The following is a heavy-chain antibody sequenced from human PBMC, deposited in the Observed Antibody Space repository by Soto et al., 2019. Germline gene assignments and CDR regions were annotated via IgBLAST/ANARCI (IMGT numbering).Heavy chain of an antibody. D-gene: IGHD3-16*02. CDR1: GGSISSYY. V-gene: IGHV4-59*01. CDR2: IYYGGST. J-gene: IGHJ4*02. Sequence: QVQLQESGPGLVKPSETLSLTCTVSGGSISSYYWSWIRQPPGKGLEWIGYIYYGGSTNYNPSLKSRVTISVDTSKNQFSLKLSSVTAADTAVYYCASGIYDYIWGSYRYPTHWGQGTLVTVSS. CDR3: ASGIYDYIWGSYRYPTH.